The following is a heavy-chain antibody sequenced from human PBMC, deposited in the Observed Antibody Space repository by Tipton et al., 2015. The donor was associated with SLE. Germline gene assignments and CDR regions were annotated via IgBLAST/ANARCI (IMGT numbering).Heavy chain of an antibody. Sequence: TLSLTCTVSGGSISSYYWSWIRQPPGKGLEWIGYIYYSGSTNYSPSLKSRVTISVDTSKNQFSLKLSSVTAADTAVYYCARVGLYYYYMDVWGKGTTVTVSS. CDR2: IYYSGST. CDR1: GGSISSYY. CDR3: ARVGLYYYYMDV. V-gene: IGHV4-59*01. J-gene: IGHJ6*03. D-gene: IGHD5/OR15-5a*01.